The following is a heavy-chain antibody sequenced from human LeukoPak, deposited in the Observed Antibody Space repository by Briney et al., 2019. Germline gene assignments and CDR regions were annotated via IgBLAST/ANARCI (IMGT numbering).Heavy chain of an antibody. D-gene: IGHD2-2*01. Sequence: ASVKVSCEASGYTFNGYYIHWVRQAPGQGLEWMGWINPNSGGTNSAQMFQRRVTLTRDTSISTAYMELSGLTSDDPAVYCCASGYCSSTSCSLWYFDYWGQGTLVTVSS. CDR1: GYTFNGYY. CDR3: ASGYCSSTSCSLWYFDY. J-gene: IGHJ4*02. V-gene: IGHV1-2*02. CDR2: INPNSGGT.